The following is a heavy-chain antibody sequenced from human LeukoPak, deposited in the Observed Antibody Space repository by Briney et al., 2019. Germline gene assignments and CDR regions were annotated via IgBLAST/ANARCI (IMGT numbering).Heavy chain of an antibody. V-gene: IGHV3-30*18. J-gene: IGHJ5*02. D-gene: IGHD2-15*01. CDR3: AKGFVVVVSATQSSWFDP. CDR1: GGSISSSS. Sequence: LSLTCTVSGGSISSSSYYWGWIRQPPGKGLEWVAVISYDGSNKYYADSVKGRFTISRDNSNNTLYLQMNSLRAEDTAVYYCAKGFVVVVSATQSSWFDPWGQGTLVTVSS. CDR2: ISYDGSNK.